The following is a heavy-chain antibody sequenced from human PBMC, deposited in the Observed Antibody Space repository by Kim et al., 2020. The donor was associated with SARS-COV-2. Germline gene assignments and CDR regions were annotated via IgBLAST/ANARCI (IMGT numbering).Heavy chain of an antibody. CDR3: ARRDYDYIWGSYRSGWFDP. J-gene: IGHJ5*02. Sequence: SRVTISVDTSKNQFSLKLGSVTAADTAVYYCARRDYDYIWGSYRSGWFDPWGQGTLVTVSS. D-gene: IGHD3-16*02. V-gene: IGHV4-31*02.